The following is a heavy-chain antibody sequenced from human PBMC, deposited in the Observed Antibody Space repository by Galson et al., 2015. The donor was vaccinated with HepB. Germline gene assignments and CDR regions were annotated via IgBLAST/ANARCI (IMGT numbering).Heavy chain of an antibody. D-gene: IGHD6-19*01. CDR1: GYTFTGYY. Sequence: SVKVSCKVSGYTFTGYYMHWVRQAPGQGLEWMGWINPNSGGTNYAQKFQGRVTMTRDTSISTAYMELSRLRSDDTAVYYCAVAGYRPYYYYGMDVWGQGTTVTVSS. CDR3: AVAGYRPYYYYGMDV. CDR2: INPNSGGT. V-gene: IGHV1-2*02. J-gene: IGHJ6*02.